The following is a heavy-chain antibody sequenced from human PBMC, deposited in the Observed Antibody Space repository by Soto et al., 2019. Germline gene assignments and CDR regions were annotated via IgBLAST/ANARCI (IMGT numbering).Heavy chain of an antibody. Sequence: QVQLQESGPGLVKPSQTLSLTCTVSGGSISSGGYYWSWIRQHPGKGLEWIGYIYYSGSTYYNPSLKSRVTISVDTSKNQFSLKLSSVTAADTAVCYCARFHYCSGGSCYPGGLDYWGQGTLVTVSS. CDR3: ARFHYCSGGSCYPGGLDY. J-gene: IGHJ4*02. CDR1: GGSISSGGYY. V-gene: IGHV4-31*03. D-gene: IGHD2-15*01. CDR2: IYYSGST.